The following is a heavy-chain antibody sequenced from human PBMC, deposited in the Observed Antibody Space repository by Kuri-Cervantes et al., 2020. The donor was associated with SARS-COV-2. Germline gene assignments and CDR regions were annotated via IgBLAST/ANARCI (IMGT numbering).Heavy chain of an antibody. D-gene: IGHD3-10*01. CDR2: IIPIFGTA. V-gene: IGHV1-69*13. CDR1: GYTFSNYG. J-gene: IGHJ6*02. Sequence: SVKVSCKASGYTFSNYGISWARQAPGQGLEWMGGIIPIFGTANYAQKFQGRVTITADESTSTAYMELSGLRSEDTAVYYCARGSYGSGSYWYYYYGMDVWGQGTTVTVSS. CDR3: ARGSYGSGSYWYYYYGMDV.